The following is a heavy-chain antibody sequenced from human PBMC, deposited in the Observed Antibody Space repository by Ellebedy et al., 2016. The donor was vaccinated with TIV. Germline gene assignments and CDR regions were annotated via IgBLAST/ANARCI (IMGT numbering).Heavy chain of an antibody. D-gene: IGHD4-17*01. V-gene: IGHV1-8*01. CDR3: ASHGDPTVTAHFDY. CDR2: MNPNSGNT. Sequence: ASVKVSXXASGYTFTSYDINWVRQATGQGLEWMGWMNPNSGNTGYAQKFQGRVTMTRNTSISTAYMELSSLRSEDTAVYYCASHGDPTVTAHFDYWGQGTLVTVSS. CDR1: GYTFTSYD. J-gene: IGHJ4*02.